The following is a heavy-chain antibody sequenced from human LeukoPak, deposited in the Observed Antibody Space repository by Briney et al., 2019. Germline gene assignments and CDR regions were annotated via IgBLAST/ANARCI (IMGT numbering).Heavy chain of an antibody. Sequence: ASLKVSCKASGYTFSDYGVSWVRQAPGQGLEWMGWISTYNGDTNYAQKFQGRVTMTTDTSTSTAYMELRSLSSDDTAVYYCARDGYYRHFDYWGQGTLVTVSS. D-gene: IGHD3-22*01. CDR2: ISTYNGDT. CDR3: ARDGYYRHFDY. J-gene: IGHJ4*02. CDR1: GYTFSDYG. V-gene: IGHV1-18*01.